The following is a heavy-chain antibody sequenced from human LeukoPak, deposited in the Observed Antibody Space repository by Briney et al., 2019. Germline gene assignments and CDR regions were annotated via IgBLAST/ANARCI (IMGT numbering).Heavy chain of an antibody. CDR1: GFTFSTYW. V-gene: IGHV3-7*05. Sequence: GSLSLSCTASGFTFSTYWMGWVRQAPGKGVEWVATKNQDGSEKYYVDSVKGRFTISRDNAKNSLSLQMNSLRAEDTAVYYCARVRFGSNSTSFDYWGQGTLVTVSS. CDR3: ARVRFGSNSTSFDY. D-gene: IGHD6-6*01. CDR2: KNQDGSEK. J-gene: IGHJ4*02.